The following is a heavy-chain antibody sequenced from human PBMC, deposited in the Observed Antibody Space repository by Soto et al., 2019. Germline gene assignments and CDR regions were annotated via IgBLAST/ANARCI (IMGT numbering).Heavy chain of an antibody. CDR1: GASTVSHYH. CDR3: ALALGPTTGLDY. CDR2: IFNSGTT. V-gene: IGHV4-31*02. Sequence: QVQLQESGPGLVKPSQTLSLTCSVSGASTVSHYHWTWIRQPPGKGLEWMGYIFNSGTTFYNPSHTSRLSISMDTSGNHFSLELRSVTAADTAVYYCALALGPTTGLDYWGQGTLVTVSS. J-gene: IGHJ4*02. D-gene: IGHD1-26*01.